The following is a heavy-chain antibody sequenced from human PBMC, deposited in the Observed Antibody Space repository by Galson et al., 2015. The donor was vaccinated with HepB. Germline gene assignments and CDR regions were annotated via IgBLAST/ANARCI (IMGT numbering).Heavy chain of an antibody. D-gene: IGHD1-7*01. CDR2: ITSSSSTI. J-gene: IGHJ5*02. V-gene: IGHV3-48*02. CDR1: GFTFSSYN. Sequence: SLRLSCAASGFTFSSYNMNWVRQAPGEGLEWVSYITSSSSTIYYADSVKGRFTVSRDNAKNSLYLQMNSLRDEDTAVYYCARDIGHGGWNYFPNWFDPWGQGTLVTVSS. CDR3: ARDIGHGGWNYFPNWFDP.